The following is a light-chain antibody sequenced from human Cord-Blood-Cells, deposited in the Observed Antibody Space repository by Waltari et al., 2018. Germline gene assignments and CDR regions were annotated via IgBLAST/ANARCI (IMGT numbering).Light chain of an antibody. J-gene: IGKJ3*01. Sequence: DIQMTQSPSSLSASVGDRVTITCRESQSISSYLNLYQQKPGKAPKLLIYAASSLQSGVPSRFSGSGSGTDFTLTISSLQPEDFATYYCQQSYSTPFTFGPGTKVDIK. V-gene: IGKV1-39*01. CDR1: QSISSY. CDR3: QQSYSTPFT. CDR2: AAS.